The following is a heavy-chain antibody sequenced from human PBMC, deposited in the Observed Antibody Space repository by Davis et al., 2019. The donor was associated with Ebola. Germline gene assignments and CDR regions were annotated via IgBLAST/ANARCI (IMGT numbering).Heavy chain of an antibody. V-gene: IGHV4-39*07. Sequence: PSETLSLTCTVSGGSISSSSYYWGWIRQPPGKGLEWIGSIYYSGSTYYNPSLKSRVTISVDTSKKQFSLKLSSVTAADTAIYYCARRDCSGGSCYPDYWGQGTLVTVSS. J-gene: IGHJ4*02. CDR3: ARRDCSGGSCYPDY. CDR2: IYYSGST. D-gene: IGHD2-15*01. CDR1: GGSISSSSYY.